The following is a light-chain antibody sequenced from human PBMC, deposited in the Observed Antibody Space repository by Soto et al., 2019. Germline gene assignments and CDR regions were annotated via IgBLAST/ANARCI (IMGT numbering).Light chain of an antibody. CDR1: GGSVAGNH. CDR3: QSYDSNSVV. CDR2: KND. J-gene: IGLJ2*01. V-gene: IGLV6-57*04. Sequence: NFMLTQPHSVSESPGKTVTISCTRSGGSVAGNHVQWYQQRPGSAPTTVIYKNDQRPSGVPDRFSGSIDSSSNSASLTTSGLKTEDEADFYCQSYDSNSVVFGGGTKVTVL.